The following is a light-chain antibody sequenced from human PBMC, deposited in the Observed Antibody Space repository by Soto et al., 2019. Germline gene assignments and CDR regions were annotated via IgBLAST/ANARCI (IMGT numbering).Light chain of an antibody. J-gene: IGKJ2*01. Sequence: EIVMTQSPATLSVSPGERATLSSRASQSVSRNLAWYRQKPGQAPRLLIYGASTRATATPARFSGSGSGTEFTLTISSLQSEDFAVYYCQQYNGWPYTFGQGTKLVIK. V-gene: IGKV3-15*01. CDR2: GAS. CDR3: QQYNGWPYT. CDR1: QSVSRN.